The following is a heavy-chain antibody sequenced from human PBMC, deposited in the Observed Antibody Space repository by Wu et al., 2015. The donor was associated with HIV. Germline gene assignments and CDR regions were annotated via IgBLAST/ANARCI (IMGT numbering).Heavy chain of an antibody. Sequence: QVQLVQSGAEVKKPGASVKVSCKASGYTFTSYGISWVRQAPGQGLQWMGWIIPHSGDTNSAQKFQGRVTMTRDTSISTAYIELSGLTSDDTAVYYCTRDELFRVDDAFDMWGQGTLVTVSS. V-gene: IGHV1-18*01. CDR2: IIPHSGDT. CDR3: TRDELFRVDDAFDM. CDR1: GYTFTSYG. D-gene: IGHD3-10*01. J-gene: IGHJ3*02.